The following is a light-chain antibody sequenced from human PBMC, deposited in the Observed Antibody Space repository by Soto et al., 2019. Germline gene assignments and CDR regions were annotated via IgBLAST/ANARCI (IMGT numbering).Light chain of an antibody. Sequence: LKECQSAVSGYRGEVATRSSMDSQIVRSTYLAWFQQKPGQAPRLLIYGASTRATAIPARFSVSGSGTDFTLTISSLEPEDLAVYYCQQRSNWLRTFGGGTKVDIK. CDR2: GAS. CDR3: QQRSNWLRT. CDR1: QIVRSTY. J-gene: IGKJ4*01. V-gene: IGKV3D-20*02.